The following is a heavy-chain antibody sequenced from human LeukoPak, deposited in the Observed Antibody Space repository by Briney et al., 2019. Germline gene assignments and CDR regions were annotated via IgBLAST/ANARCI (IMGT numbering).Heavy chain of an antibody. CDR2: IYYRGTT. D-gene: IGHD3-9*01. Sequence: SETLSLTCAVYGGSFSGYYWSWIRQTPGKGLEWIGYIYYRGTTNYNPSLKSRVTISVDTSKNQFSLKLSSVTAADTAVYYCARQSAYYDVLTGYYPHYYFDYWGQGTLVAVSS. CDR3: ARQSAYYDVLTGYYPHYYFDY. V-gene: IGHV4-59*08. CDR1: GGSFSGYY. J-gene: IGHJ4*02.